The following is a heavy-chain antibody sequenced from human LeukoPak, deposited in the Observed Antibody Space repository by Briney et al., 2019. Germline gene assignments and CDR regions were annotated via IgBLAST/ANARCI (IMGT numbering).Heavy chain of an antibody. J-gene: IGHJ4*02. CDR3: ARDLDYLTGYDY. CDR1: GYTFTGCY. CDR2: INPNSGGT. V-gene: IGHV1-2*06. D-gene: IGHD1-14*01. Sequence: GASVKVSCKASGYTFTGCYMHWVRQAPGQGLEWMGRINPNSGGTNYAQKFQGRVTMTRDTSISTAYMELSRLRSDDTAVYYCARDLDYLTGYDYWGQGTLVTVSS.